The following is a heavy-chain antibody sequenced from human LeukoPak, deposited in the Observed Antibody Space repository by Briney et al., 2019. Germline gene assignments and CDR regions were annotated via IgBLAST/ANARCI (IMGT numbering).Heavy chain of an antibody. D-gene: IGHD5-12*01. CDR3: ARRGYSGYEAYFDY. CDR2: VYHGGST. J-gene: IGHJ4*02. V-gene: IGHV4-4*02. Sequence: PSETLSLTCAVSGASISSSARWSWVRLFPGKGLEWIGEVYHGGSTNYNPSLKSRVTISLDNSNNHFSLRLSSVTAADTARYYCARRGYSGYEAYFDYWGQGTLVTVSS. CDR1: GASISSSAR.